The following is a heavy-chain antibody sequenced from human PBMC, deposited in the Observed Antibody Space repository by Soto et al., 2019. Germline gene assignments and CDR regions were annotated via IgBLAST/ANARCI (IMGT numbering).Heavy chain of an antibody. CDR2: ISASGGTA. Sequence: PGGSLRLSCAASGFMFSSYAMSWVRQAPGKGLEWVSSISASGGTANLADSVEGRCTISRDNSKSTLYLQMNSLRAEDTAVYYCAKLTYPSDSTGYYYERVSGWIESWGQGTLVTVSS. J-gene: IGHJ5*01. CDR1: GFMFSSYA. D-gene: IGHD3-22*01. CDR3: AKLTYPSDSTGYYYERVSGWIES. V-gene: IGHV3-23*01.